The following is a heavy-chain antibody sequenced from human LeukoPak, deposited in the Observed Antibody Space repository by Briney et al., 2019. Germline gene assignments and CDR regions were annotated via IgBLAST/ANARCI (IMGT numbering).Heavy chain of an antibody. CDR1: GYTFTGYY. CDR2: INPSSGGT. V-gene: IGHV1-2*02. J-gene: IGHJ4*02. D-gene: IGHD3-10*01. CDR3: ARNDYYGSGETGFDY. Sequence: ASVKVSCKASGYTFTGYYMHWVRQAPGQGLEWMGWINPSSGGTNYAQKFQGRVTMTRDTSISTAYMELSRLRSDDTAVYYCARNDYYGSGETGFDYWGQGTLVTVSS.